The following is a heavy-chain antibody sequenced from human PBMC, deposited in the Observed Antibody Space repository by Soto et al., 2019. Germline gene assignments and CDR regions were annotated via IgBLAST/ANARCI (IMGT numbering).Heavy chain of an antibody. CDR2: IYRSGTT. V-gene: IGHV4-38-2*01. J-gene: IGHJ4*02. CDR3: ARTHSGSYYSVFNY. CDR1: NFSISSGYY. Sequence: SETLSLTCVVSNFSISSGYYWGWIRQSPGKGLEWIASIYRSGTTSYNPSLKSRVTISVDPSKHQFSLMLTAVTAADTAVYYCARTHSGSYYSVFNYWVRGSLVTVSS. D-gene: IGHD1-26*01.